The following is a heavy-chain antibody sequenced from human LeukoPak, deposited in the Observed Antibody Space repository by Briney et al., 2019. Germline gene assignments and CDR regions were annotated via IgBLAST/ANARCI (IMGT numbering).Heavy chain of an antibody. Sequence: GGSLRLSCAASGFTVSSNYMSWVRQAPGKGLEWVSVIYGGGSTYYADSVKGRFTISRDNSKNTLYLQMNSLRAEDTAVYYCAKDRGIVVVPAAFDYWGQGTLVTVSS. V-gene: IGHV3-53*05. CDR2: IYGGGST. CDR3: AKDRGIVVVPAAFDY. J-gene: IGHJ4*02. D-gene: IGHD2-2*01. CDR1: GFTVSSNY.